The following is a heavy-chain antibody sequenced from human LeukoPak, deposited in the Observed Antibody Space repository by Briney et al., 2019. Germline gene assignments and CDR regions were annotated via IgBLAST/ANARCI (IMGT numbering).Heavy chain of an antibody. CDR2: IYYSGST. CDR3: ARGFISHDRNWFDP. J-gene: IGHJ5*02. D-gene: IGHD3-10*01. V-gene: IGHV4-59*12. Sequence: PSETLSLTCTVSGGSISSYYWSWIRQPPGKGLEWIGYIYYSGSTNYNPSLKSRVTISVDTSKNQFSLKLSSVTAADTAVYYCARGFISHDRNWFDPWGQGTLVTVSS. CDR1: GGSISSYY.